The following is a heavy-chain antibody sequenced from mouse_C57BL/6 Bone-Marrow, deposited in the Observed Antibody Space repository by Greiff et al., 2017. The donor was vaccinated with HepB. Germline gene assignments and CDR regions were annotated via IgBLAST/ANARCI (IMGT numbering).Heavy chain of an antibody. Sequence: EVKLMESGGDLVKPGGSLKLSCAASGFTFSSYGLSWVRQTPDKRLEWVATISSGGSYTYYPDSVKGRFNISRDNAKNTLYLQMSSLKSEDTAMYYCAREGYYSNYWGQGTTLTVSS. V-gene: IGHV5-6*01. CDR2: ISSGGSYT. J-gene: IGHJ2*01. D-gene: IGHD2-12*01. CDR1: GFTFSSYG. CDR3: AREGYYSNY.